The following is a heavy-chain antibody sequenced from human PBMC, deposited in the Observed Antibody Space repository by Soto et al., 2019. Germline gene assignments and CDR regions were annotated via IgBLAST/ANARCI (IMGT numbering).Heavy chain of an antibody. Sequence: ASVPVSCKASGYSFTNNDVSWVRQAPGQGLEWMGWMNPGSGDTGYAQKFQGRVTMTRDISIATAYMELSSLRSDDTAIYYCARMATFGSLNWFDPWGQGTLVTVSS. D-gene: IGHD3-16*01. V-gene: IGHV1-8*01. CDR2: MNPGSGDT. J-gene: IGHJ5*02. CDR3: ARMATFGSLNWFDP. CDR1: GYSFTNND.